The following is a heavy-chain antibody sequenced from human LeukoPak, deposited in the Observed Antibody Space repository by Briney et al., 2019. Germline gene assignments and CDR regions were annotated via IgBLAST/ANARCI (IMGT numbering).Heavy chain of an antibody. Sequence: GGSLRLSCAASGFTVSSNYMSWVRQAPGKGLEWVSVIYSGGSTYYADSVKDRFTISRDNSKNTLYLQMNSLRAEDTAVYYCARAQTTVAWFDPWGQGTLVTVSS. D-gene: IGHD4-23*01. CDR2: IYSGGST. CDR3: ARAQTTVAWFDP. V-gene: IGHV3-66*01. CDR1: GFTVSSNY. J-gene: IGHJ5*02.